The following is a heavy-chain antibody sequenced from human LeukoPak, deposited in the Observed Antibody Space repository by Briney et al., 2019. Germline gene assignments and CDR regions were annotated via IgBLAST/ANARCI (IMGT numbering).Heavy chain of an antibody. Sequence: GESLKISCKGSGYSFTSYWIGWVRQMPGKGLEWMGIIYPGDPDTRYSPSFQGQVTISADKSISTAYLQWSSLKASDTAMYYCARLGVPAATIYYYYYMDVWGKGTTVTVSS. CDR2: IYPGDPDT. J-gene: IGHJ6*03. D-gene: IGHD2-2*01. CDR3: ARLGVPAATIYYYYYMDV. CDR1: GYSFTSYW. V-gene: IGHV5-51*01.